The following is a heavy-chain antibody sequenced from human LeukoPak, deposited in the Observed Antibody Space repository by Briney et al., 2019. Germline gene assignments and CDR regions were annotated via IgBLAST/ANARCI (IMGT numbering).Heavy chain of an antibody. Sequence: ASVKVSCKASGYTFTRYYMHWVRQAPGQGLESMGRINPNSGGTNYAQKFQGRVTMTRDTSISTAYMELSRLRSDDTAVYYCARDTYCGGDCLTSGYFDLWGRGTLVTVSS. J-gene: IGHJ2*01. CDR2: INPNSGGT. V-gene: IGHV1-2*06. D-gene: IGHD2-21*02. CDR3: ARDTYCGGDCLTSGYFDL. CDR1: GYTFTRYY.